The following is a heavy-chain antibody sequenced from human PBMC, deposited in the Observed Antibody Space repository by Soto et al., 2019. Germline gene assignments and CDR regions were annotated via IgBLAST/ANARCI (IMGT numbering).Heavy chain of an antibody. CDR1: GGSISSYY. V-gene: IGHV4-4*07. D-gene: IGHD4-17*01. CDR3: ARGDYGDHTGVTFLDP. Sequence: SETLSLTCTVSGGSISSYYWSWIRQPAGKGLEWIGRIYTSGSTNYNPSLKSRVTMSVDTSKNQFSLKLSSVTAADADVYYCARGDYGDHTGVTFLDPWGQGTLVTV. J-gene: IGHJ5*02. CDR2: IYTSGST.